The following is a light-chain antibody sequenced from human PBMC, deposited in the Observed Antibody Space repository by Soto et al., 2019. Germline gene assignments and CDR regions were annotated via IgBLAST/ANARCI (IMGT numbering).Light chain of an antibody. J-gene: IGLJ2*01. Sequence: QSVLTQPPSVSGAPGQRVTISCTGSSSNIGAGYDVHWYQQLPGTAPKLLIYGNSNRPSGAPDRFSGSKSGTSASLAITGLQAEDEADYYCQSYDSSLSGVEFGGGTKLTVL. CDR2: GNS. CDR3: QSYDSSLSGVE. V-gene: IGLV1-40*01. CDR1: SSNIGAGYD.